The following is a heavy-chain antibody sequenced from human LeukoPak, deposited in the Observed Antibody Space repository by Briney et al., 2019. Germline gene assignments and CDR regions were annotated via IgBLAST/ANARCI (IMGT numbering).Heavy chain of an antibody. CDR1: GFTLSSYS. J-gene: IGHJ4*02. D-gene: IGHD4-17*01. Sequence: GGSLRLSCAASGFTLSSYSMNWVRQAPGKGLEWVSFISSGGSYIYYADSVKGRFTISRDSAENSLYLQMNSLRAEDTAVYYCARDARQMTSVTNSDYWGQGTLVTVSS. CDR2: ISSGGSYI. V-gene: IGHV3-21*01. CDR3: ARDARQMTSVTNSDY.